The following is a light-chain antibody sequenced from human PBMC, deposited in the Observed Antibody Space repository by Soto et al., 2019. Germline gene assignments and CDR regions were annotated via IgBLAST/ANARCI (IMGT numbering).Light chain of an antibody. CDR1: RGDIGDSNF. CDR2: EVN. CDR3: ASFRSGTTLV. V-gene: IGLV2-14*01. Sequence: QSVLTQPASVSGSPGQSVTISCTGPRGDIGDSNFISWYQHSPGKAPRLLIYEVNNRPSGVSKRFSGSKAGNTASLTISGLLADDEADYFCASFRSGTTLVFGSGTKVTVL. J-gene: IGLJ1*01.